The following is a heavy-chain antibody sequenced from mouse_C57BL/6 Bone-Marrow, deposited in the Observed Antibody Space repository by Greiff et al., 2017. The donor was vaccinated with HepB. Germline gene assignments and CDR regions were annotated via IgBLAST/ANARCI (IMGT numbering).Heavy chain of an antibody. J-gene: IGHJ4*01. CDR2: ISSGSSTI. Sequence: EVQLVESGGGLVKPGGSLKLSCAASGFTFSDYGMHWVRQAPEKGLEWVAYISSGSSTIYYADTVKGRFTISRDNAKNTLFLQITSLRSEDTAMYYCARRTITTVVATRAMDYWGQGTSVTVSS. D-gene: IGHD1-1*01. CDR3: ARRTITTVVATRAMDY. CDR1: GFTFSDYG. V-gene: IGHV5-17*01.